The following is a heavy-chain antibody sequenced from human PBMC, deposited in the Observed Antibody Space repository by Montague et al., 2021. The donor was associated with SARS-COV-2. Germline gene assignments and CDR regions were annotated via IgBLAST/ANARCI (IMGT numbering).Heavy chain of an antibody. CDR3: AGRPTPSYSSGWYLFYYAMDV. Sequence: SETLSLTCAVSGGSINSYYWSWIRQPPGKGLEWIGYIYYSGSTIXNLSLKSRVTISIDTSKNQFSLKLNSVTAADTAVYYCAGRPTPSYSSGWYLFYYAMDVWGQGTTVTVSS. V-gene: IGHV4-59*01. CDR2: IYYSGST. J-gene: IGHJ6*02. D-gene: IGHD6-19*01. CDR1: GGSINSYY.